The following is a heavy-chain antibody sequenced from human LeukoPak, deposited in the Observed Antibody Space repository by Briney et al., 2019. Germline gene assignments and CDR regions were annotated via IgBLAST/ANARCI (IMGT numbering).Heavy chain of an antibody. J-gene: IGHJ4*02. D-gene: IGHD1-26*01. Sequence: PGGSLRLSCAASGFTFSSYAMSWVRQAPGKGLEWASSISGSGGSTYYADSVKGRFTISRDTSKNTLYLQMNTLRAEDTAIYYCARVQWELLYPDYWGQGTLVTVSS. CDR2: ISGSGGST. V-gene: IGHV3-23*01. CDR1: GFTFSSYA. CDR3: ARVQWELLYPDY.